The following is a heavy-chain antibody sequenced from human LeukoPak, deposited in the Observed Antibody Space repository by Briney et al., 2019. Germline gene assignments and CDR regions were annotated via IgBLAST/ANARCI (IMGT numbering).Heavy chain of an antibody. CDR2: IGGSGGST. CDR3: VRDIVSKYWFEY. V-gene: IGHV3-23*01. Sequence: HSGGSLRLSCAASGFTFSSYAVSWVRQAPGKGLEWVSTIGGSGGSTYYADSVKGRFSISRDNSKNTVYLQMNSLRAEDAAVYYCVRDIVSKYWFEYWGQGTLVTVSS. J-gene: IGHJ4*02. D-gene: IGHD5/OR15-5a*01. CDR1: GFTFSSYA.